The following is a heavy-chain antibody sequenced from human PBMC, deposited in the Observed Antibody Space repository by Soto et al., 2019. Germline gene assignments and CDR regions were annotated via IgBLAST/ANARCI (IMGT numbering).Heavy chain of an antibody. Sequence: SETLSLTCTVSGGSISNYYWSWIRQPPGKELEWIAYIYYSGSTNYNPSLKSRVTISVDTSKNQFSLKLSSVTAADTAVYYCARVPLWFGDYGMDVWGQGTTVTVSS. D-gene: IGHD3-10*01. CDR1: GGSISNYY. CDR3: ARVPLWFGDYGMDV. CDR2: IYYSGST. J-gene: IGHJ6*02. V-gene: IGHV4-59*01.